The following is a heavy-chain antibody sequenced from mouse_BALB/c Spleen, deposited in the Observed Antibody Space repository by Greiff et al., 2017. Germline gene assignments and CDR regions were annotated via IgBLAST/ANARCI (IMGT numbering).Heavy chain of an antibody. J-gene: IGHJ2*01. D-gene: IGHD4-1*01. Sequence: EVKVEESGGGLVQPGGSRKLSCAASGFTFSSFGMHWVRQAPEKGLEWVAYISSGSSTIYYADTVKGRFTISRDNPKNTLFLQMTSLRSEDTAMYYCARSGLGLDYWGQGTTLTVSS. CDR2: ISSGSSTI. V-gene: IGHV5-17*02. CDR1: GFTFSSFG. CDR3: ARSGLGLDY.